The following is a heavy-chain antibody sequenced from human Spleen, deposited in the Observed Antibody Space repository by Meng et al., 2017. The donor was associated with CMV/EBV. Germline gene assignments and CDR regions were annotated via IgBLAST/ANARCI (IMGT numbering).Heavy chain of an antibody. J-gene: IGHJ3*02. Sequence: QVQRQDAGQGPVKPSETLSLTCTVFAGSISSYYWSWSRQPAGKGLEWIARIYTSGSTNYNPSLKSRVTMSLDTAKNQFSLKLSSVTAADTAVYYCARDPNHDAFDIWGQGTMVTVSS. V-gene: IGHV4-4*07. CDR2: IYTSGST. CDR1: AGSISSYY. CDR3: ARDPNHDAFDI.